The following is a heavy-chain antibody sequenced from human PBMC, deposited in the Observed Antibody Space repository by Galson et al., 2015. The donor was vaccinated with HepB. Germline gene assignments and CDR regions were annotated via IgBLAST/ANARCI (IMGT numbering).Heavy chain of an antibody. V-gene: IGHV4-30-4*01. J-gene: IGHJ4*02. CDR1: GGSISSGDSY. CDR2: IYYSGST. D-gene: IGHD3-10*01. Sequence: LSLTCTVSGGSISSGDSYWSWIRQPPGKGLEWIGYIYYSGSTYYNPSLKSRVTISVDTSKNQFSLKLSSVTAADTAVYYCARGSGRPPFYFDYWGQGTLVTVSS. CDR3: ARGSGRPPFYFDY.